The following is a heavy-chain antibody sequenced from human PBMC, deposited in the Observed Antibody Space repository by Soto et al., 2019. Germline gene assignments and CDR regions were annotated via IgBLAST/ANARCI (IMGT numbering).Heavy chain of an antibody. CDR1: GGSISSSDYY. Sequence: QLQLQESGPGLVKPSETLSLTCIVSGGSISSSDYYWGWIRQPPGQGLEWIASIHYGGNTYYNPSLRSRVTISIDTSKNQFSLKVTSVTAADTAVYYCARRRHGYPHNWFDPWGQGTLVTVSS. CDR2: IHYGGNT. D-gene: IGHD5-12*01. CDR3: ARRRHGYPHNWFDP. J-gene: IGHJ5*02. V-gene: IGHV4-39*01.